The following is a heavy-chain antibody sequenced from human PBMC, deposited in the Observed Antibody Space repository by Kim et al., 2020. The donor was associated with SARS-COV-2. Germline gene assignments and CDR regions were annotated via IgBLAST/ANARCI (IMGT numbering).Heavy chain of an antibody. D-gene: IGHD3-3*01. CDR1: GYSFTSYW. J-gene: IGHJ5*02. Sequence: GESLKISCKGSGYSFTSYWISWVRQMPGKGLEWMGRIDPSDSYTNYSPSFQGHVTISADKSISTAYLQWSSLKASDTAMYYCASSLRFLEWLVDPWGQGTLVTVSS. V-gene: IGHV5-10-1*01. CDR3: ASSLRFLEWLVDP. CDR2: IDPSDSYT.